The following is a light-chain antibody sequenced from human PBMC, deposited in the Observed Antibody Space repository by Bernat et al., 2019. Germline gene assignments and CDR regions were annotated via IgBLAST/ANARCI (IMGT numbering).Light chain of an antibody. CDR2: EVS. CDR1: QSLLFSNGKTY. V-gene: IGKV2D-29*01. CDR3: MQIVQLPIT. J-gene: IGKJ4*01. Sequence: DIVMTQTPLSLSVTPGQPASISCKSSQSLLFSNGKTYMSWFLQKPGQPPQLLISEVSNRFSGVPDRFSGSGSGTDFTLTISRVEAEDVGIYYCMQIVQLPITFGGGTKVEIK.